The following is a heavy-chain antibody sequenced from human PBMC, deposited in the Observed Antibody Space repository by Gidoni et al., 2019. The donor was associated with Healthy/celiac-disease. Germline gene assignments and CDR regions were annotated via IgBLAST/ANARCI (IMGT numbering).Heavy chain of an antibody. CDR2: ISWNSGSI. V-gene: IGHV3-9*01. Sequence: GISWNSGSIGYADSVKGRFTISRDNAKNSLYLQMNSLRAEDTALYYCAKSPYDILNGCFDYWGQGTLVTVSS. J-gene: IGHJ4*02. CDR3: AKSPYDILNGCFDY. D-gene: IGHD3-9*01.